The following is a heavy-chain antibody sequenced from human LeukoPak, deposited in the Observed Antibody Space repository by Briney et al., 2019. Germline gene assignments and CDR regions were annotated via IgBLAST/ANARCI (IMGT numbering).Heavy chain of an antibody. Sequence: ASVKVSCKASGYIFTTFYIHWVRQAPGQGLEWMGIINPSGGSTSYAQKFQGRVTMTRDTSTSTVYMELSSLRSEDTAVYYCARVSYYYDSQFDYWGQGTLVTVSS. CDR1: GYIFTTFY. J-gene: IGHJ4*02. D-gene: IGHD3-22*01. CDR2: INPSGGST. CDR3: ARVSYYYDSQFDY. V-gene: IGHV1-46*01.